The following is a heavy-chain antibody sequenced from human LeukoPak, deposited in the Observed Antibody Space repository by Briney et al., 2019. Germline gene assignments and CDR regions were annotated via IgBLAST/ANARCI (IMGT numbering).Heavy chain of an antibody. D-gene: IGHD2-15*01. Sequence: PGRSLRLSCAASGFTFSSYGMHWVRQAPGKGLEGVAVISYDGSNKYYADSVKGRFTISRDNSKNTLYLQMNSLRAEDTAVYYCAKDGAGYCSGGSCYPLDYWGQGTLVTVSS. V-gene: IGHV3-30*18. CDR1: GFTFSSYG. CDR2: ISYDGSNK. J-gene: IGHJ4*02. CDR3: AKDGAGYCSGGSCYPLDY.